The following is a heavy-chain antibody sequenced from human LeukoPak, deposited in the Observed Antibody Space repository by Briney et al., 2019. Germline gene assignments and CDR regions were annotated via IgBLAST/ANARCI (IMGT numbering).Heavy chain of an antibody. Sequence: GRSLRLSCAASGFTFSSYAMHWVRQAPGKGLEWVAVISYDGSNKYYADSVKGRFTISRDNSRNTLYLQMNSLRAEDTAVYYCARGVATITPAFDYWGQGTLVTVSS. V-gene: IGHV3-30*04. CDR2: ISYDGSNK. CDR3: ARGVATITPAFDY. D-gene: IGHD5-24*01. J-gene: IGHJ4*02. CDR1: GFTFSSYA.